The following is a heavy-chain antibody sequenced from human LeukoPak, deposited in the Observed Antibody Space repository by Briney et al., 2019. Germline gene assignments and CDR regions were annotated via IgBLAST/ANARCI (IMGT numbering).Heavy chain of an antibody. V-gene: IGHV3-48*01. CDR3: ARAKFDSSRYYYRGFDI. Sequence: GGSLRLSCAASGFTFSSYSMNWVRQAPGKGLEWVSYISSSSSTIYYADSVKGRFTISRDNAKNSLYLQMNSLRAEDTAVYYCARAKFDSSRYYYRGFDIWGQGTMVTVSS. J-gene: IGHJ3*02. D-gene: IGHD3-22*01. CDR1: GFTFSSYS. CDR2: ISSSSSTI.